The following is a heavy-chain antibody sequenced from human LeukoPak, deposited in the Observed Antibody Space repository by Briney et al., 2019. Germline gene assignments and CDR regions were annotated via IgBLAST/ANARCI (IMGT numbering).Heavy chain of an antibody. D-gene: IGHD5-18*01. CDR2: IWFDRTTE. J-gene: IGHJ6*02. V-gene: IGHV3-33*03. CDR3: ARARGYSYGPPGYYYGMDV. Sequence: PGRSLRLSCQTSGFTFSSYAMHWVRQAPGKGLEWVAVIWFDRTTEYYADSVKGRFTISRDNAKNSLYLQMNSLRAEDTAVYYCARARGYSYGPPGYYYGMDVWGQGTTVTVSS. CDR1: GFTFSSYA.